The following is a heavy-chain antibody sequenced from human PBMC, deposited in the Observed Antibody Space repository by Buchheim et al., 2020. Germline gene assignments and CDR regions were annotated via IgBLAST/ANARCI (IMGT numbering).Heavy chain of an antibody. CDR3: ARATRYSSGWYGWYFDL. V-gene: IGHV4-39*07. J-gene: IGHJ2*01. CDR2: IYYSGGT. D-gene: IGHD6-19*01. CDR1: GGSISSSSYY. Sequence: QLQLQGSGPGLVKPSETLSLTCTVSGGSISSSSYYWGWIRQPPGKGLEWIGSIYYSGGTYYNPSLKSRVTISVDTSKNQFSLKLSSVTAADTAVYYCARATRYSSGWYGWYFDLWGRGTL.